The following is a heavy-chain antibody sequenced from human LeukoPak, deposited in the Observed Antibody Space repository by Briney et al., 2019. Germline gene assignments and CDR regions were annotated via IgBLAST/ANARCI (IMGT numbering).Heavy chain of an antibody. J-gene: IGHJ4*02. D-gene: IGHD4-17*01. CDR1: GGTFSSYA. CDR3: AGYTVTTGGGFDY. Sequence: SVTVSFKSSGGTFSSYAINWVRQAPGQGFEWMGGIIPIFGTANYAHKFQGRVTSTADESTSTAYVELISLRSEDTAVYYGAGYTVTTGGGFDYWGQGTLVTVSS. V-gene: IGHV1-69*13. CDR2: IIPIFGTA.